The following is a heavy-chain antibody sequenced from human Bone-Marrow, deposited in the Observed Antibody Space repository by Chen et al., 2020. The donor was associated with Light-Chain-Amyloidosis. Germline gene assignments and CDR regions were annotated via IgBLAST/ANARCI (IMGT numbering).Heavy chain of an antibody. CDR2: IYYSGNT. J-gene: IGHJ4*02. V-gene: IGHV4-39*07. Sequence: QLQLQESGPRLVKSSGTLSLTCTVSGGSIMSSSNFWGWLRQAPGKGLEWIGIIYYSGNTYMNASLKNRVAMSVDTSNTPFSLRLNSVTAADTAVYFCARVVPPNYGANFNSWGQGTLVIVSS. D-gene: IGHD4-17*01. CDR1: GGSIMSSSNF. CDR3: ARVVPPNYGANFNS.